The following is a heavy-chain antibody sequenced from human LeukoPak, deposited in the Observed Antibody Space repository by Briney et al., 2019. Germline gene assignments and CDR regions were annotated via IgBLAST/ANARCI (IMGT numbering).Heavy chain of an antibody. D-gene: IGHD3-10*01. CDR1: GFTFSSYW. CDR3: ARDKRFGELFPADY. V-gene: IGHV3-7*01. Sequence: PGGSLRLSCAASGFTFSSYWMSWVRQAPGKGLEWVANIKQDGSEKYYVDSVKGRLTISRDNAKNSLYLQMNSLRAEDTAVYYCARDKRFGELFPADYWGQGTLVTVSS. J-gene: IGHJ4*02. CDR2: IKQDGSEK.